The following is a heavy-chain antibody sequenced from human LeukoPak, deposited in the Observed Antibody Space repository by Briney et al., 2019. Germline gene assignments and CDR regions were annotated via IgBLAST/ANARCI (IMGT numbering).Heavy chain of an antibody. CDR3: ARDKMNYCSGGSCYSPY. CDR1: GFTFDDYA. CDR2: ISWNSGSI. J-gene: IGHJ4*02. D-gene: IGHD2-15*01. V-gene: IGHV3-9*01. Sequence: GGSLRLSCAASGFTFDDYAMHWVRQAPGKGLEWVSGISWNSGSIGYADSVKGRFTISRDNAKNSRYLQMNSLRAEDTAVYYCARDKMNYCSGGSCYSPYWGQGTLVTVSS.